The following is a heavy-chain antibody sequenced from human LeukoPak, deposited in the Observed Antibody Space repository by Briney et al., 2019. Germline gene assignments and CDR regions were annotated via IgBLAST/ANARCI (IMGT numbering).Heavy chain of an antibody. V-gene: IGHV4-59*01. CDR3: AGRGVVVVAAITTFDY. J-gene: IGHJ4*02. CDR2: IYYSGST. Sequence: SETLSLTCTVSGGSISSYYWSWIRQPPGKGLEWIGYIYYSGSTNYNPSLKSRVTISVDTSKNQFSLKLSSVTAADTAVYYCAGRGVVVVAAITTFDYWGQGTLVTVSS. CDR1: GGSISSYY. D-gene: IGHD2-15*01.